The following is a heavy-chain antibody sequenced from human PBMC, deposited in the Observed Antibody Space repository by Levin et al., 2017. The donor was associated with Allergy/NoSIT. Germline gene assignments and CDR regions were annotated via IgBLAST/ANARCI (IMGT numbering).Heavy chain of an antibody. CDR1: GFTFSSYS. D-gene: IGHD6-13*01. Sequence: GESLKISCAASGFTFSSYSMNWVRQAPGKGLEWVSSISSSSSYIYYADSVKGRFTISRDNAKNSLYLQMNSLRAEDTAVYYCARDTTSSSWSYYYYYYMDGWGKGTTVTVSS. CDR2: ISSSSSYI. CDR3: ARDTTSSSWSYYYYYYMDG. J-gene: IGHJ6*03. V-gene: IGHV3-21*01.